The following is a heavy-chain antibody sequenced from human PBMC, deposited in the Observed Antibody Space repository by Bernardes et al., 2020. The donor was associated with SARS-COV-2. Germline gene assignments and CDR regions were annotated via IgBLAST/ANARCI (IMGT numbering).Heavy chain of an antibody. J-gene: IGHJ1*01. D-gene: IGHD4-4*01. V-gene: IGHV1-18*01. Sequence: ASVKVSCKASGYTFTSYGISWVRQAPGQGLEWMGWISAYNGNTNYAQKLQGRVTMTTDTSTSTAYMELRSLRSDDTAVYYCATLLGNSGAEYFQHWGQGTLVTVSS. CDR1: GYTFTSYG. CDR3: ATLLGNSGAEYFQH. CDR2: ISAYNGNT.